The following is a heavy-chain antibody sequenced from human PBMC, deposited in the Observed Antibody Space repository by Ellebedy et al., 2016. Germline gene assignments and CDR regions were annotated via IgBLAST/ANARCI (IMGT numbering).Heavy chain of an antibody. V-gene: IGHV4-59*01. J-gene: IGHJ6*02. D-gene: IGHD2-21*01. CDR3: ARYYSRYYGLDV. Sequence: SETLSLTCNITDDSITSYYWSWIRQPPGKGLDYVGYIYYNGITKYNPSLVGRVIISLDTSKKQLTLKLTSVTAADTALYYCARYYSRYYGLDVWGQGTTVTVSS. CDR2: IYYNGIT. CDR1: DDSITSYY.